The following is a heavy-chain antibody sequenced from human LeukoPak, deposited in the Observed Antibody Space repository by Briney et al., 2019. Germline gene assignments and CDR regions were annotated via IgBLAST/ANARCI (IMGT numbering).Heavy chain of an antibody. Sequence: GGSLRLSCAASGFTFSSYAMSWVRQAPGKGLEWVSAISGSGGSTYYADSVKGRFTISRDNSKNTLYLQMNSLRAEDTAVYYCAKSQLWLYYYYYMDVWGKGTTVTVSS. CDR1: GFTFSSYA. D-gene: IGHD3-10*01. CDR2: ISGSGGST. CDR3: AKSQLWLYYYYYMDV. V-gene: IGHV3-23*01. J-gene: IGHJ6*03.